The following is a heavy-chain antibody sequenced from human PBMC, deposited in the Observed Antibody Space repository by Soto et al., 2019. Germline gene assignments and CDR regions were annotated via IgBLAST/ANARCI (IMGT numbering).Heavy chain of an antibody. D-gene: IGHD5-18*01. CDR1: GYSFSAYW. CDR3: ARLLNTATVTDPDY. CDR2: IYPGDSDT. J-gene: IGHJ4*02. V-gene: IGHV5-51*01. Sequence: DSLTISRRASGYSFSAYWIALVGQMPGKRLEWMGIIYPGDSDTRYSPSFQGQVTISADKSISTAYLQWSSLKASDTAMYYCARLLNTATVTDPDYWGQGTLVTVSS.